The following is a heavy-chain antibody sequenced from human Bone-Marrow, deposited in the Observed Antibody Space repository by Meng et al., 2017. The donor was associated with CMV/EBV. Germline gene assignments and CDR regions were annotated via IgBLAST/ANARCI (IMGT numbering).Heavy chain of an antibody. V-gene: IGHV1-18*01. CDR1: GYTFTSYG. CDR2: ISAYNGNT. CDR3: ARAAAAAGTIYYYGMDV. Sequence: ASVKVSCKASGYTFTSYGISWVRQAPGQGLEWMGWISAYNGNTNYAQKLQGRVTMTTDTSTSTAYMELRSLRSDDTAVYYCARAAAAAGTIYYYGMDVWGQGTTVTGYS. J-gene: IGHJ6*01. D-gene: IGHD6-13*01.